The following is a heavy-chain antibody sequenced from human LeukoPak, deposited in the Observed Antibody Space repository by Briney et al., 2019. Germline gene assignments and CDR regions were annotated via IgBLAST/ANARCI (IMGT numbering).Heavy chain of an antibody. D-gene: IGHD3-16*02. CDR3: ARGGFYDYVWGSYRYFDY. Sequence: SETLSLTCAVYGGSFSGYYWSWIRQPPGKGLEWIGEINHSGSTNYNPSLKSRVTISVDTSKNQFSLKLSSVTAADTAVYYCARGGFYDYVWGSYRYFDYWGQGTLVTVSS. CDR1: GGSFSGYY. CDR2: INHSGST. J-gene: IGHJ4*02. V-gene: IGHV4-34*01.